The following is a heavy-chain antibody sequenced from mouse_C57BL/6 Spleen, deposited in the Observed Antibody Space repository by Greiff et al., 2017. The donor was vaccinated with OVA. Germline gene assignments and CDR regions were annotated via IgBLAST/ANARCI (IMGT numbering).Heavy chain of an antibody. V-gene: IGHV5-16*01. CDR1: GFTFSDYS. CDR2: INYDGSSP. Sequence: EVMLVESEGGLVQPGSSMTLSCTASGFTFSDYSMAWVRQVPEKGLESVANINYDGSSPYYLDSLKSRFIISRDNEKNILYLQMSSLKSEDTATYYCARLYDYDSYWYFDVWGTGTTVTVSS. D-gene: IGHD2-4*01. CDR3: ARLYDYDSYWYFDV. J-gene: IGHJ1*03.